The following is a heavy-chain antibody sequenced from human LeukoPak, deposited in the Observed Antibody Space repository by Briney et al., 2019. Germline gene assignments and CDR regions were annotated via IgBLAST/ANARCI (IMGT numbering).Heavy chain of an antibody. CDR2: ISGSGGST. V-gene: IGHV3-23*01. D-gene: IGHD3-22*01. CDR3: AKDYGVVVITRFDY. CDR1: GFTFSSYA. Sequence: GGSLRLSCAASGFTFSSYAMSWVRQAPGKGLGWVSAISGSGGSTYYADSVKGRFTISRDNSKNTLYLQMNSLRAEDTAVYYCAKDYGVVVITRFDYWGQGTLVTVSS. J-gene: IGHJ4*02.